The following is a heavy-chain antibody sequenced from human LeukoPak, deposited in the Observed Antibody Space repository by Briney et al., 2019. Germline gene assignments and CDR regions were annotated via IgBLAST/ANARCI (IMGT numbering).Heavy chain of an antibody. CDR1: GLTFSSHS. D-gene: IGHD3-10*01. J-gene: IGHJ5*02. V-gene: IGHV3-21*01. CDR2: ISSSSYI. CDR3: ARAAMVRGVIGWFDP. Sequence: GRSMRLYSAASGLTFSSHSMNLVRQAPGKGLEWVSSISSSSYIYYADSVKGRFTISRDNAKNSLYLQMNSLRAEDTAVYYCARAAMVRGVIGWFDPWGQGTLVTVSS.